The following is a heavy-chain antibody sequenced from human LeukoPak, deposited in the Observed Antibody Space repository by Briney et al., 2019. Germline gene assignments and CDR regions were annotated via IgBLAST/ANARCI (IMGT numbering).Heavy chain of an antibody. CDR3: AGRDDSSGYYYPY. CDR2: INHSGST. V-gene: IGHV4-34*01. J-gene: IGHJ4*02. D-gene: IGHD3-22*01. Sequence: SGTLSLTCAVYGGSFSGYYWSWIRQPPGKGLEWIGEINHSGSTNYNPSLKSRVTISVDTSKNQFSLKLSSVTAADTAVYYCAGRDDSSGYYYPYWGQGTLVTVSS. CDR1: GGSFSGYY.